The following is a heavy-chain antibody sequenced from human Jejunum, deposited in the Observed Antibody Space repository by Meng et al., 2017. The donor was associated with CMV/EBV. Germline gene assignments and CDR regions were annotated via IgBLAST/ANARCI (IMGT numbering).Heavy chain of an antibody. V-gene: IGHV3-48*01. CDR2: ISPNSNSI. D-gene: IGHD1-14*01. Sequence: YSMNWVRRAPGKGLEWIAYISPNSNSILYADSVKGRFTVSRDNGNNSLYLQMSGLRAEDTAVYYCARDNHPGNYFYYYGIDFWGQGTTVTVSS. CDR1: YS. CDR3: ARDNHPGNYFYYYGIDF. J-gene: IGHJ6*02.